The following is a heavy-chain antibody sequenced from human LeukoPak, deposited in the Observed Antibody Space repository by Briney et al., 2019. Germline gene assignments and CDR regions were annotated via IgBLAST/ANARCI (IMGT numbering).Heavy chain of an antibody. V-gene: IGHV4-39*07. J-gene: IGHJ6*03. CDR2: VYYSGST. CDR3: ARLTNYYYMDV. Sequence: SETLSLTCTVSGGSISSSRYYWGWIRQPPGKGLDWIGSVYYSGSTDYNPSLKSRVTISVDTSKNQFSLKLSSLTAADTAVYYCARLTNYYYMDVWGKGTTVTVSS. D-gene: IGHD3-9*01. CDR1: GGSISSSRYY.